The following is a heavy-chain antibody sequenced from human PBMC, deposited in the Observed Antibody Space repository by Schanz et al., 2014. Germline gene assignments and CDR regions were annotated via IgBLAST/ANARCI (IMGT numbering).Heavy chain of an antibody. CDR2: INPNSGET. V-gene: IGHV1-2*02. D-gene: IGHD5-12*01. CDR1: GYSFTEYF. CDR3: ARARYTGYDCSGY. J-gene: IGHJ4*02. Sequence: QVQLVQSGPAVKKPGASMKVSCLASGYSFTEYFLHWVRQAPGQGLEWMGWINPNSGETNYEQKFKGRVTLTSDTSISTSFMDLSGLTSADTATYFCARARYTGYDCSGYWGQGTLLIVSS.